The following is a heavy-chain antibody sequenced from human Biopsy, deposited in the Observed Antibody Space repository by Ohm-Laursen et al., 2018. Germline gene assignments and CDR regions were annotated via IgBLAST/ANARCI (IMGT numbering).Heavy chain of an antibody. CDR1: GDSISSYY. J-gene: IGHJ2*01. CDR2: VYYTGST. CDR3: ARDRGYYSDRTVPGYFDL. Sequence: PSQTLSLTCTVSGDSISSYYWSWIRQPPGKGLQWIGYVYYTGSTDYNPSLQSRVTIPVDTSKNHFSLRLRSVTPADTAIYYCARDRGYYSDRTVPGYFDLWGRGTLVTVSS. V-gene: IGHV4-59*01. D-gene: IGHD3-22*01.